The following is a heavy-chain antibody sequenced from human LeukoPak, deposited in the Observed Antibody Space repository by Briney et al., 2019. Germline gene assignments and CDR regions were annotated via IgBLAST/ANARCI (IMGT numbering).Heavy chain of an antibody. D-gene: IGHD2-15*01. Sequence: GESLKISCKGSGYSFTSYWFSWVRQMPGKGLEWMGRIDPSDSYTNYSPSFQGHVTISADKSISTAYLQWSSLKASDTAMYYCARVTRGYCSGGSCYSVAWFDPWGQGTLVTVSS. CDR3: ARVTRGYCSGGSCYSVAWFDP. CDR2: IDPSDSYT. CDR1: GYSFTSYW. V-gene: IGHV5-10-1*01. J-gene: IGHJ5*02.